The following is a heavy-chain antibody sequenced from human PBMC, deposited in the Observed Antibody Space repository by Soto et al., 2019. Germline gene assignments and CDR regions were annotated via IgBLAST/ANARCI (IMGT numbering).Heavy chain of an antibody. J-gene: IGHJ4*02. CDR1: GYTFTSYA. CDR3: ARVTFSSGWYDY. Sequence: VASVKVACKASGYTFTSYAMHWVRQAPGQRLEWMGWINAGNGNTKYSQKFQGRVTITRDTSASTAYMELSSLRSEDTAVYYCARVTFSSGWYDYWGQGTLVTVSS. D-gene: IGHD6-19*01. V-gene: IGHV1-3*01. CDR2: INAGNGNT.